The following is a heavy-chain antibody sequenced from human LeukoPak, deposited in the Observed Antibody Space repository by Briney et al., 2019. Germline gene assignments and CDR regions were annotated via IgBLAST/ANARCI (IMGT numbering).Heavy chain of an antibody. V-gene: IGHV3-30*02. D-gene: IGHD4-17*01. Sequence: PGGSLRLSCAASGFSFSTYGMNWVRQAPGTGLDWVAFIRYDGSNKYYADSVKGRFTISRDNSKNTVYLQMNSLRAEDTAVYYCAKDGGDYDYYDYYMDVWGKGTTVTVSS. CDR1: GFSFSTYG. J-gene: IGHJ6*03. CDR3: AKDGGDYDYYDYYMDV. CDR2: IRYDGSNK.